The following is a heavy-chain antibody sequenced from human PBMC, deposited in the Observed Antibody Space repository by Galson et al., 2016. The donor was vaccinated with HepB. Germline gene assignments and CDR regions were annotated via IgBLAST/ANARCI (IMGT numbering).Heavy chain of an antibody. CDR2: IRSKANNYAT. CDR1: GFTFSGSA. J-gene: IGHJ4*02. Sequence: SLRLSCAASGFTFSGSAMHWVRQASGKGLEWVGRIRSKANNYATAYAASVEGRFTISRDDSKNTAYLQMNNLKTEDTAVYYCSPVYGSGSNTLRVYWGQGTLVTVSS. D-gene: IGHD3-10*01. V-gene: IGHV3-73*01. CDR3: SPVYGSGSNTLRVY.